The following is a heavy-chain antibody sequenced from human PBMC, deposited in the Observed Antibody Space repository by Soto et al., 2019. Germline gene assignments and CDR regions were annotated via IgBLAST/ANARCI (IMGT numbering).Heavy chain of an antibody. CDR2: TYFRSKWYT. D-gene: IGHD4-17*01. J-gene: IGHJ5*02. Sequence: SQTLSLTCAISGDSVSSNSAAWNWIRQSSSRGLEWLGRTYFRSKWYTGYAPSVKSRITINPDTSKNQFSLRLSSLTAADTAVYYCARGFEDYEIRNPTKRRVWFDPWAQGTLVTVSS. CDR3: ARGFEDYEIRNPTKRRVWFDP. V-gene: IGHV6-1*01. CDR1: GDSVSSNSAA.